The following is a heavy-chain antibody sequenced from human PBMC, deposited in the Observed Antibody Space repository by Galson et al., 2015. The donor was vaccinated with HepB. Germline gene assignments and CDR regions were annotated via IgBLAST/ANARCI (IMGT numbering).Heavy chain of an antibody. V-gene: IGHV3-33*01. Sequence: SLRLSCAASGFTFSSYGMHWVRQAPGKGLEWVAVIWYDGSNKYYADSVKGRFTISRDNSKNTLYLQMNSLRAEDTAVYYCARAGRKSTPIFGVVIRGVYDYGMDVWGQGTTATVSS. CDR2: IWYDGSNK. D-gene: IGHD3-3*01. CDR1: GFTFSSYG. J-gene: IGHJ6*02. CDR3: ARAGRKSTPIFGVVIRGVYDYGMDV.